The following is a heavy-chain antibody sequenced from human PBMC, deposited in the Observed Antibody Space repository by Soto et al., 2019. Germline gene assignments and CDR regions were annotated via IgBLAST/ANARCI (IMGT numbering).Heavy chain of an antibody. D-gene: IGHD6-13*01. V-gene: IGHV2-70*11. CDR2: IDWDDDK. J-gene: IGHJ4*02. CDR3: ARTPAYSSREYYFDY. Sequence: SGPTLVNPTQTLTLTCTFSGFSLSTSGMCVSWIRQPPGKALEWLARIDWDDDKYYSTSLKTRLTISKDTSKNQVVLTMTNMDPVDTATYYCARTPAYSSREYYFDYWGQGTLVTVSS. CDR1: GFSLSTSGMC.